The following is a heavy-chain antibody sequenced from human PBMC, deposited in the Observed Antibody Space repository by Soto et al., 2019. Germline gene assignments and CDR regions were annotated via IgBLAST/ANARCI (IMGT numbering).Heavy chain of an antibody. CDR2: ISGNGRTM. D-gene: IGHD3-10*01. Sequence: QVQLVESGGGLVKPGGSLRLSCAASGFTFSDFYMNWIRQAPGKGLEWLSYISGNGRTMYYADAVKGRFTNSRDNTKKSLYLEMTSLRADDAAMYYCARDERGPSALDLWGQGTLVTVSS. J-gene: IGHJ5*02. CDR1: GFTFSDFY. CDR3: ARDERGPSALDL. V-gene: IGHV3-11*01.